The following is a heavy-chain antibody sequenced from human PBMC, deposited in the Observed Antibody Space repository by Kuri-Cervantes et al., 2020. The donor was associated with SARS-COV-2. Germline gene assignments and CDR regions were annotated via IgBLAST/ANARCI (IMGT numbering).Heavy chain of an antibody. D-gene: IGHD3-3*01. CDR3: ARAREEYDFWSGYYPSYYYYYGMDV. J-gene: IGHJ6*02. V-gene: IGHV3-66*01. Sequence: GGSLRLSCAASGFTVSSNYMSWVRQAPGKGLEWVSVIYSGGSTYYADSVKGRFTISRDNSKNTLYLQMNSLRAEDTAVYYCARAREEYDFWSGYYPSYYYYYGMDVWGQGTTVTVSS. CDR1: GFTVSSNY. CDR2: IYSGGST.